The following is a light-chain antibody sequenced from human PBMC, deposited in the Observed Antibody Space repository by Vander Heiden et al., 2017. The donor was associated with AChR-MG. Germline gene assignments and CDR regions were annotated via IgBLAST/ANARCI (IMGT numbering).Light chain of an antibody. J-gene: IGLJ3*02. Sequence: SSLTQPAPVSGSPWPSITISCTGTSSDVGALNYVSWYQQHPGKAPKLMTYDVSKRPAGVSTRFSGSKSGNTASLTISGLQAEDEADYYCSSFTSSNSVVFGGGTKLTVL. V-gene: IGLV2-14*03. CDR1: SSDVGALNY. CDR2: DVS. CDR3: SSFTSSNSVV.